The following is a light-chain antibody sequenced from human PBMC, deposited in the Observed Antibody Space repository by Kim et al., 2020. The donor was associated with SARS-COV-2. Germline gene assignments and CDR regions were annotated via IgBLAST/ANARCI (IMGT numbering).Light chain of an antibody. V-gene: IGKV3-20*01. CDR3: HQYGRSYS. J-gene: IGKJ2*03. CDR2: GAS. CDR1: QNISSTY. Sequence: CLSPGEGATLSCRASQNISSTYLAWYQQKPGQAPRLLIYGASNRATGIPNRFSGSGSGTDFTLTISRLEPEDFAVYSCHQYGRSYSFGQGTKLEI.